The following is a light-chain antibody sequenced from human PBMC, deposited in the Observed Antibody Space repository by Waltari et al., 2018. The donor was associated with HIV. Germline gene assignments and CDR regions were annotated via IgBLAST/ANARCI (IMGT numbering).Light chain of an antibody. Sequence: QSALTQPASVSGSPGQSITVSCSGTSSDVGGYNYVSWYQQHPGKAPKVIIYEVSNRPSGVSNRFSGSKSGNTASLTISGLQVEDEADYYCSSYTSSSFYVFGTGTEVTVL. CDR2: EVS. CDR3: SSYTSSSFYV. V-gene: IGLV2-14*01. J-gene: IGLJ1*01. CDR1: SSDVGGYNY.